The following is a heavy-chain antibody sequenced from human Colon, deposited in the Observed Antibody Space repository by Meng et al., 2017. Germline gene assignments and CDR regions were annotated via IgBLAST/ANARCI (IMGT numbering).Heavy chain of an antibody. Sequence: SVKVSCKASGGTFSSYAISWVRQAPGQGLEWMGGIIPIFGTANYAQKFQGRITITTDESTSTAYMDLSSLRSKDTAVYYCARDGLDAAGREEAGWFYIWGQGTMVTVSS. V-gene: IGHV1-69*05. D-gene: IGHD6-13*01. CDR1: GGTFSSYA. J-gene: IGHJ3*02. CDR2: IIPIFGTA. CDR3: ARDGLDAAGREEAGWFYI.